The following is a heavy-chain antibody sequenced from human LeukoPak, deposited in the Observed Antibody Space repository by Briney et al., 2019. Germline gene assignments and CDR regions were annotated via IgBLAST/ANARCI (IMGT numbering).Heavy chain of an antibody. CDR1: GFTFTKYA. D-gene: IGHD3-22*01. V-gene: IGHV3-23*01. CDR2: IGASGGDT. CDR3: ARRPRDTSGYYLGAFHD. J-gene: IGHJ3*01. Sequence: GGSMRLSCAASGFTFTKYAMTWVRQAPGKGLEWVSVIGASGGDTYYSDSVKGRFTVSRDNSQNTLFLHMSSLRAEDTAVYFCARRPRDTSGYYLGAFHDWGQGTTVTVSS.